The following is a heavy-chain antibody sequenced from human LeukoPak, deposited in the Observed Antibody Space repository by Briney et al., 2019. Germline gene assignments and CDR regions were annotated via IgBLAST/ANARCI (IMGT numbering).Heavy chain of an antibody. V-gene: IGHV3-13*01. CDR1: GFTFSNYD. Sequence: GGSLRPSSAASGFTFSNYDMHWVRQVTGKGLEWVSAISSAGDTYYPGSVKGRFTISRENAKNSLYLQMNSLRAGDMAVYYCARARDQDWYFDLWGRGTLVTVSS. CDR3: ARARDQDWYFDL. CDR2: ISSAGDT. J-gene: IGHJ2*01.